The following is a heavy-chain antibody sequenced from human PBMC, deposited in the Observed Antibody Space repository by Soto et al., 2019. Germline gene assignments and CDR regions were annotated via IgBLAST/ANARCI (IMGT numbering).Heavy chain of an antibody. J-gene: IGHJ4*02. CDR2: INHSGST. D-gene: IGHD4-17*01. CDR1: GGSFSGYY. Sequence: PSETLSLTCAFYGGSFSGYYWSWIRQPPGKGLEWIGEINHSGSTNYNPSLKSRVTISVDTSKNQFSLKLSSVTAADTAVYYCARVRTTVTLDYWGKGTLVTVPS. CDR3: ARVRTTVTLDY. V-gene: IGHV4-34*01.